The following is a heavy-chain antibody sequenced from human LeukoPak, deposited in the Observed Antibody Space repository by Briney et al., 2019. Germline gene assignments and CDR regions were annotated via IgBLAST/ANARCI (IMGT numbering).Heavy chain of an antibody. Sequence: GGSLRLSCAASGFXFSSYSMNWVRQAPGKGLEWVSSISSSSSYIYYADSVKGRFTISRDNAKNSLYLQMNSLRAEDTAVYYCARVRDLIAAAGDYWGQGTLVTVSS. J-gene: IGHJ4*02. CDR2: ISSSSSYI. D-gene: IGHD6-13*01. V-gene: IGHV3-21*01. CDR1: GFXFSSYS. CDR3: ARVRDLIAAAGDY.